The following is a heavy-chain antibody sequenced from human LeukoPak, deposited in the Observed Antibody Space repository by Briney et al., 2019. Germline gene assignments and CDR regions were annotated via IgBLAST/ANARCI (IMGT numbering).Heavy chain of an antibody. CDR2: IIPIFGTA. D-gene: IGHD1-26*01. V-gene: IGHV1-69*01. J-gene: IGHJ4*02. CDR3: ATETYSGSPSGDY. CDR1: GGTFSSYA. Sequence: GASVKVSCKASGGTFSSYAISWVRQAPGQGLEWMGGIIPIFGTANYAQKFQGRVTITADESTSTAYMELSSLRSEDTAVYYCATETYSGSPSGDYWGQGTLVTVSS.